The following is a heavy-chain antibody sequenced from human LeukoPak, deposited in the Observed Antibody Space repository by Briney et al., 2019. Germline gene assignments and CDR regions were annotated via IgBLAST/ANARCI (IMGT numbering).Heavy chain of an antibody. V-gene: IGHV3-43*02. CDR1: GYTYDDYA. J-gene: IGHJ4*01. CDR3: AKVALDYYYDSSGSPFDY. D-gene: IGHD3-22*01. CDR2: ICGGGGST. Sequence: PWGSLRLPCAASGYTYDDYAMHCVRQAPGKGLEWVSHICGGGGSTYYGDSVKVVTSMNQFHSKNSLYLQMNSLRTEDTALYYCAKVALDYYYDSSGSPFDYWGQGSMVTVSS.